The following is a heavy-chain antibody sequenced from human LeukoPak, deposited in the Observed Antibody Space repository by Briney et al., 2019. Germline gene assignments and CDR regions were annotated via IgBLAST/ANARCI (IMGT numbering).Heavy chain of an antibody. J-gene: IGHJ4*02. Sequence: SVKVSCKASGGTFSRNAISWVRQAPGQGLEWMGRIIPILGIANYAQKFQGRVTITADKSTSTAYMELSSLRSEDTAVYYCARSEVVVAAGPFDYWGQGTLVTVSS. D-gene: IGHD2-15*01. CDR2: IIPILGIA. CDR3: ARSEVVVAAGPFDY. CDR1: GGTFSRNA. V-gene: IGHV1-69*04.